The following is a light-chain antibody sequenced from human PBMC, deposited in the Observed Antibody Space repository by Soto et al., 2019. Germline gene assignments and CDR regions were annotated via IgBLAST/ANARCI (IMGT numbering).Light chain of an antibody. J-gene: IGKJ5*01. CDR3: QQRSNWPPIT. Sequence: EIVMTQSPATLSLSAGERVTLSCRASQSVSSKLAWYQQKPGQAPRLLIYGASTRATGIPARFSGSGSGTEFTLTISSLEPEDFAAYYCQQRSNWPPITFGQGTRLEIK. V-gene: IGKV3-15*01. CDR1: QSVSSK. CDR2: GAS.